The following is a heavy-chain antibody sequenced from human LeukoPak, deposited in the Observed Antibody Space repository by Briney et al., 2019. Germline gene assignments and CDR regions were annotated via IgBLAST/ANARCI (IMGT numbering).Heavy chain of an antibody. D-gene: IGHD2-2*02. CDR1: GGSISSYY. J-gene: IGHJ5*02. CDR3: ARDSCSSTSCYKYNWFDP. Sequence: SETLSLTCTVSGGSISSYYLSWIRQPAGKGLEWIGRIYTSGSTNYNPSLKSRVTMSVDTSKNQFSLKLSSVTAADTAVYYCARDSCSSTSCYKYNWFDPWGQGTLVTVSS. CDR2: IYTSGST. V-gene: IGHV4-4*07.